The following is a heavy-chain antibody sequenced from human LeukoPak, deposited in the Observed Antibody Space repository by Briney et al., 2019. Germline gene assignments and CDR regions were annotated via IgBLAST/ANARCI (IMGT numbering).Heavy chain of an antibody. V-gene: IGHV4-39*07. D-gene: IGHD3-22*01. J-gene: IGHJ3*02. CDR3: ARVSGITMIVVVQSDGFDI. Sequence: SETLSLTCTVSGGSISSSSYYWGWIRPPPGMGLEWFGSIYYSGSTYYNPSLKSRVTISVDTSKNQFCLKLRSVTAADTSVYYCARVSGITMIVVVQSDGFDIWGQGKMVSVSS. CDR2: IYYSGST. CDR1: GGSISSSSYY.